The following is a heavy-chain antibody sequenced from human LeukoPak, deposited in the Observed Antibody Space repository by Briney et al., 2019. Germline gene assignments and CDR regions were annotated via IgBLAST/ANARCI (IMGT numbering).Heavy chain of an antibody. V-gene: IGHV4-34*01. CDR1: GGSFSGYY. Sequence: SETLSLTCAVYGGSFSGYYWSWIRQPPGKGLEWIGEINHSGSTNYNPSLKSRVTILVDTSKNQFSLKLSSVTAADTAVYYCARGEGPAWYYYDSSGYLDDYWGQGTLVTVSS. D-gene: IGHD3-22*01. CDR2: INHSGST. J-gene: IGHJ4*02. CDR3: ARGEGPAWYYYDSSGYLDDY.